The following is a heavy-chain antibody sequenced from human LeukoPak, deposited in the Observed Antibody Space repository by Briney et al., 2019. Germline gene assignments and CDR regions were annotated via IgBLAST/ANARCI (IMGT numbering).Heavy chain of an antibody. CDR2: ISAYNGNT. V-gene: IGHV1-18*01. J-gene: IGHJ6*02. D-gene: IGHD6-19*01. CDR3: ARERIAVAGEYYYYGMDV. Sequence: ASVKVSCKASGYTFTSYGISWVRQAPGQGLERMGWISAYNGNTNYAQKLQGRVTMTTDTSTSTAYMELRSLRSDDTAVYYCARERIAVAGEYYYYGMDVWGQGTTVTVS. CDR1: GYTFTSYG.